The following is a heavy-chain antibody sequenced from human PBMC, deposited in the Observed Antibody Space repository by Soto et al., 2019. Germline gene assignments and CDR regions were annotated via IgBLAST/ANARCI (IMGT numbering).Heavy chain of an antibody. CDR1: GFSFGTYW. V-gene: IGHV3-7*03. Sequence: GGSLRLSCAVSGFSFGTYWMSWVRQAPGKGLEWLASIKQDGSERYYLDSVKGRFTISRDNAKDSLSLQMNSLGGEDTAFYYCARDVGPITIFGEALSGYFDFWGQGTLVTVSS. D-gene: IGHD3-3*01. J-gene: IGHJ4*02. CDR2: IKQDGSER. CDR3: ARDVGPITIFGEALSGYFDF.